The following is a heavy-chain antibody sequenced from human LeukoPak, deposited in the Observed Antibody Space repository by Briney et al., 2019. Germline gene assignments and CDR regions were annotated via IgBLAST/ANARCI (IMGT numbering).Heavy chain of an antibody. CDR1: GFTVSSNY. Sequence: GGSLRLSCAASGFTVSSNYMSCVRQAPGKGLEWVSFIYSGGSTYYPDSVKGRFTISRENAKNSLYLQLNSLRAEDTAVYYCARDPYSGSYSCYSYYYMDVWGEGTTVTVSS. J-gene: IGHJ6*03. CDR2: IYSGGST. CDR3: ARDPYSGSYSCYSYYYMDV. V-gene: IGHV3-53*01. D-gene: IGHD1-26*01.